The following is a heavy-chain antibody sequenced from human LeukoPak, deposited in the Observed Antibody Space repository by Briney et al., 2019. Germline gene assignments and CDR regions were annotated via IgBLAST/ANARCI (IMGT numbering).Heavy chain of an antibody. D-gene: IGHD2-8*01. V-gene: IGHV3-33*01. Sequence: GGSLRLSCAVSGFTFSNYDMHWVRQAPGKGLEWVAVIWYDGSNKYYADSVKGRFTISRDSSKNTLYLQMNTLRAEDTAVYYCARDPGGVVYFDYWGQGTLVTVPS. CDR2: IWYDGSNK. CDR3: ARDPGGVVYFDY. CDR1: GFTFSNYD. J-gene: IGHJ4*02.